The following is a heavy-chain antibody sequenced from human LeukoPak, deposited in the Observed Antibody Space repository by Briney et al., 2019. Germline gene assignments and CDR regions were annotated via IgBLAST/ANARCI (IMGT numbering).Heavy chain of an antibody. CDR3: ARARCSGGSCYSDAFDI. V-gene: IGHV4-38-2*02. CDR2: IYHSGST. D-gene: IGHD2-15*01. CDR1: GYSISSGYY. Sequence: SETLSLTCTVSGYSISSGYYWGWIRQPPGKGLEWIGSIYHSGSTYYNPSLKSRVAISVDTSKNQFSLKLSSVTAADTAVYYCARARCSGGSCYSDAFDIWGQGTMVTVSS. J-gene: IGHJ3*02.